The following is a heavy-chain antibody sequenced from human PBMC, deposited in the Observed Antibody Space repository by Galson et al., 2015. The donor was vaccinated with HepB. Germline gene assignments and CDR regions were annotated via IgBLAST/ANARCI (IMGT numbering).Heavy chain of an antibody. CDR3: ARHRAAAGTGGRFDP. V-gene: IGHV5-10-1*01. Sequence: QSGAEVKKPGESLKISCKGSGYSFTSYWISWVRQMPGKGLEWMGRIDPSDSYTNYSPSFQGHVTISADKSISTAYLQWSSLKASDTAMYYCARHRAAAGTGGRFDPWGQGTLVTVSS. CDR1: GYSFTSYW. CDR2: IDPSDSYT. D-gene: IGHD6-13*01. J-gene: IGHJ5*02.